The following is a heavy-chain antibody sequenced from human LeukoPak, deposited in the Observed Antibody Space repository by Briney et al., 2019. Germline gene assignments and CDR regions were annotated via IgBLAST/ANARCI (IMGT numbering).Heavy chain of an antibody. CDR1: GGTFSSYA. Sequence: AASVKVSCKASGGTFSSYAISWVRQAPGQGLEWMGGIIPIFGTANYAQKFQGRVTITADESTSTAYMELSSLRSEDTAVYYCARDHSDGDYRIPFDYWGQGTLVTVSS. V-gene: IGHV1-69*13. J-gene: IGHJ4*02. D-gene: IGHD4-17*01. CDR3: ARDHSDGDYRIPFDY. CDR2: IIPIFGTA.